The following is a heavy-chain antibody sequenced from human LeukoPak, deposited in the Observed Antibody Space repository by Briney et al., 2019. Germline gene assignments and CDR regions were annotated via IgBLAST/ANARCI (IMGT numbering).Heavy chain of an antibody. CDR1: GFTFSSYA. CDR2: ISYDGSNK. Sequence: GRSLRLSCAGSGFTFSSYAMHWVRQAPGKGLEWVAVISYDGSNKYYADSVKGRFTISRDNSKNTLYLQMNSLRAEDTAVYYCARGIMAIVGAIDYWGQGTLVTVSS. J-gene: IGHJ4*02. D-gene: IGHD1-26*01. CDR3: ARGIMAIVGAIDY. V-gene: IGHV3-30-3*01.